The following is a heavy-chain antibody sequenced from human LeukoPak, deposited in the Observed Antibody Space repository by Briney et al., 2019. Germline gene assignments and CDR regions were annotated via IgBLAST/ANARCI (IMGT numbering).Heavy chain of an antibody. CDR1: GYTFTSYG. D-gene: IGHD3-22*01. CDR3: ARSEYYYDSSGYSYYYYGMDV. J-gene: IGHJ6*02. Sequence: ASVKVSCKASGYTFTSYGISWVRQAPGQGLEWRGWISAYNGNTNYAQKLQGRVTMTTDTSTSTAYMELRSLRSDDTAVYYCARSEYYYDSSGYSYYYYGMDVWGQGTTVTVSS. CDR2: ISAYNGNT. V-gene: IGHV1-18*01.